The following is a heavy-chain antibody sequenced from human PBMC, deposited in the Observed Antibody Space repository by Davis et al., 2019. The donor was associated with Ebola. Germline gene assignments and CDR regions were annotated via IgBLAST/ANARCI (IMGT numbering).Heavy chain of an antibody. V-gene: IGHV3-74*01. J-gene: IGHJ5*02. D-gene: IGHD1-26*01. CDR2: INSDGSST. CDR3: ARGHGSSPDNWFDP. Sequence: LSLTCAASGFTFSSYGMHWVRQAPGKGLVWVSRINSDGSSTSYADSVKGRFTISRDNAKNTLYLQMNSLRAEDTAVYYCARGHGSSPDNWFDPWGQGTLVTVSS. CDR1: GFTFSSYG.